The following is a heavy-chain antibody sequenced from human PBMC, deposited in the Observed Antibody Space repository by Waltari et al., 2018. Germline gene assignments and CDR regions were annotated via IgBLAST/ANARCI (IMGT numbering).Heavy chain of an antibody. CDR3: ATHTPFNDFGASGYFYFFDY. J-gene: IGHJ4*02. D-gene: IGHD3-22*01. Sequence: EVQLVESGGGLIQPGGSLRLSCAVSGVSVSENYMTWVRQAPGKGLEWVSLLYGDGSTSYAESGKGRFTISRDTSKNVLYLQVDRLTAGDTAVYYCATHTPFNDFGASGYFYFFDYWGRGTLVTVSS. CDR2: LYGDGST. V-gene: IGHV3-53*01. CDR1: GVSVSENY.